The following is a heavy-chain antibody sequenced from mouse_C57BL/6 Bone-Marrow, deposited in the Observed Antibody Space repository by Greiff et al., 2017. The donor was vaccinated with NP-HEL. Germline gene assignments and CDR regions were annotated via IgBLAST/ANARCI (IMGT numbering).Heavy chain of an antibody. CDR3: AGDGFDY. CDR1: GFTFSDYG. J-gene: IGHJ2*01. V-gene: IGHV5-17*01. CDR2: ISSGSSTI. Sequence: DVHLVESGGGLVKPGGSLKLSCAASGFTFSDYGMHWVRQAPEKGLEWVAYISSGSSTIYYADTVKGRFTISRDNAKNTLFLQMTSLRSEDTAMYYCAGDGFDYWGQGTTLTVSS.